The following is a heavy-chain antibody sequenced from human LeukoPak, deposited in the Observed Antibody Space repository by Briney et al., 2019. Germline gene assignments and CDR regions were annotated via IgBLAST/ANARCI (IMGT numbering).Heavy chain of an antibody. CDR3: AKTNAPYSSSWDNSPGAFDI. J-gene: IGHJ3*02. CDR1: GFTFSSYG. V-gene: IGHV3-23*01. D-gene: IGHD6-13*01. CDR2: FSGSGSRT. Sequence: GGSLRLSCAASGFTFSSYGLSWVRQAPGKGLEWVSSFSGSGSRTYYADSVKGRFTVSRDNSKNTLYLQMSSLRAEDTAVYYCAKTNAPYSSSWDNSPGAFDIWGQGTIVTVSS.